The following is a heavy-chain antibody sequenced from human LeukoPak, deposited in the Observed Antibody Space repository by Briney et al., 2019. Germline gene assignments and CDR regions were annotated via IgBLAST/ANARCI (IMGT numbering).Heavy chain of an antibody. D-gene: IGHD4-23*01. V-gene: IGHV3-7*01. J-gene: IGHJ3*02. CDR3: ARGVILTVATPKAFDI. CDR1: GFTFSSYW. CDR2: IKQDGSEK. Sequence: GGSLRLSCAASGFTFSSYWMSWVRQAPGKGLEWVANIKQDGSEKYYVDSVKGRFTISRDNAKNSLYLQMNSLRAEDTAVYYCARGVILTVATPKAFDIWGQGTMVTVSS.